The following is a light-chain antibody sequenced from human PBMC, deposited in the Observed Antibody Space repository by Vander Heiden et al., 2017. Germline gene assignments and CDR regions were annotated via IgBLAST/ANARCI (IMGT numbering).Light chain of an antibody. Sequence: EIVMTQSPATLSVSPGERATLSCRASQSVSSNLAWYQQKPGQAPRLLIYGASTRDTSIPARFSGSGAGTEFTLTISSRQSEEFAVYYCQQYNNWPLYTFGQGTKLEIK. CDR3: QQYNNWPLYT. J-gene: IGKJ2*01. CDR1: QSVSSN. V-gene: IGKV3-15*01. CDR2: GAS.